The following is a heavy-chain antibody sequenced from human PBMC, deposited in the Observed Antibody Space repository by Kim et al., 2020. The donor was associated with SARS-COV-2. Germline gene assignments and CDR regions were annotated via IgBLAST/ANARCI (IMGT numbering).Heavy chain of an antibody. D-gene: IGHD3-10*01. J-gene: IGHJ6*02. CDR3: ARGTYGSDYYYYYYAMDV. CDR2: IYHSGST. Sequence: SETLSLICTVSGYSISSDHYWGWIRQPPGKGLEWVGSIYHSGSTYYNPSLNSRVTISVDTSKNRFSLRLSSVTAADTAVYYCARGTYGSDYYYYYYAMDVWGQGTTVSVSS. V-gene: IGHV4-38-2*02. CDR1: GYSISSDHY.